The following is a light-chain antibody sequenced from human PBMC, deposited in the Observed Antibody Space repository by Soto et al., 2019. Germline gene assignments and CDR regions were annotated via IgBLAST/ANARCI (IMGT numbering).Light chain of an antibody. CDR2: EVN. CDR1: SSDVGHPYNY. CDR3: MSFVESTSTHWV. V-gene: IGLV2-14*01. J-gene: IGLJ3*02. Sequence: QSALTQPASVSGSPGQSTTISCTGTSSDVGHPYNYVSWYQQYPGKAPKLLIFEVNNRPSGISGRFSGSKSGNTASLTISGLQAEDEGDYYCMSFVESTSTHWVLGGGTKLTVL.